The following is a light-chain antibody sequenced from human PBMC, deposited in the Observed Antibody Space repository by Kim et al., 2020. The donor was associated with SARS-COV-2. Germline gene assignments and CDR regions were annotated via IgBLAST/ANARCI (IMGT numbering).Light chain of an antibody. V-gene: IGKV3-15*01. CDR3: QQYSHWPLT. Sequence: EIVMTRSPATLSVSPGERATLSCRASQSVSSNLAWYQQKPDQAPRLLIYDASTRATGIPGRFSGSGSGTEFTLTISSLQSEDFAVYYCQQYSHWPLTFGGGTKVDIK. CDR2: DAS. CDR1: QSVSSN. J-gene: IGKJ4*01.